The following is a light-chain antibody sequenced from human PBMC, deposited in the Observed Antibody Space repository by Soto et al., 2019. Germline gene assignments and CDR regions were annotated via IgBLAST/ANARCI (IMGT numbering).Light chain of an antibody. V-gene: IGKV3-20*01. CDR1: QSVTSTY. Sequence: EIVLTQSPGTLSLSPGETATLSCRASQSVTSTYLAWYQQKPGQAPRLLIYAASRIATGIPDRFSGSGSGTDFTIYIRRLEPDDFAVYYCQQYDTSPLTFGGGTKVEIK. CDR2: AAS. J-gene: IGKJ4*01. CDR3: QQYDTSPLT.